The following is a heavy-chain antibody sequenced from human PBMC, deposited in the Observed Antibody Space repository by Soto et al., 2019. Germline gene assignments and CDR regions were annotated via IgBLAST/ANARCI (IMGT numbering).Heavy chain of an antibody. CDR1: GGTFSSYA. CDR3: ARVLPGIAAAGTRKNWFDP. V-gene: IGHV1-69*12. J-gene: IGHJ5*02. CDR2: IIPIFGTA. Sequence: QVQLVQSGAEVKKPGSSVKVSCKASGGTFSSYAISWVRQAPGQGLEWMGGIIPIFGTANYAQKFQGRVTITADESTSTAYMELSSLRSEDTAVYYCARVLPGIAAAGTRKNWFDPWGQGTLVTVSS. D-gene: IGHD6-13*01.